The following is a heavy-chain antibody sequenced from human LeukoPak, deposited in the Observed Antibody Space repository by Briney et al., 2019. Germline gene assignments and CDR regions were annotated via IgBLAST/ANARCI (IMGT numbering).Heavy chain of an antibody. Sequence: GGSLRLSCAASGFTFSSYAMSWVRQAPGKGLEWVSAISGSGGSTYYADSVKGRFTISRDNSKNTLYLQMNSLRAEDTAVYYCAKDQKYDILTGYSNPAFDYWGQGTLVTVSS. CDR1: GFTFSSYA. V-gene: IGHV3-23*01. CDR3: AKDQKYDILTGYSNPAFDY. D-gene: IGHD3-9*01. J-gene: IGHJ4*02. CDR2: ISGSGGST.